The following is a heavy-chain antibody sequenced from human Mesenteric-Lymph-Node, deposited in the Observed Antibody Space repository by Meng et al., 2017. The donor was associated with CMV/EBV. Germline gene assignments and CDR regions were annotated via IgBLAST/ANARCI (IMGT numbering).Heavy chain of an antibody. CDR3: ASVALSTSLFPRSFDY. D-gene: IGHD6-13*01. V-gene: IGHV4-39*07. CDR1: GGSISSSSYY. Sequence: SETLSLTCTVSGGSISSSSYYWGWIRQPPGKGLEWIGSIYYSGSTYYNPSLKSRVTISVDTSKNQFSLKLSSVTAADSAIYYCASVALSTSLFPRSFDYWGQGTLVTVSS. CDR2: IYYSGST. J-gene: IGHJ4*02.